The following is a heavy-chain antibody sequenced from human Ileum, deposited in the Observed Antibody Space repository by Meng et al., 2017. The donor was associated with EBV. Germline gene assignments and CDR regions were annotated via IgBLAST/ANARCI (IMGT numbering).Heavy chain of an antibody. CDR2: FVNYVDT. J-gene: IGHJ4*02. CDR1: GYTFGSYG. CDR3: ASGTPGRSYCDY. V-gene: IGHV1-18*01. Sequence: QVQLVQSGAEVTKPGASGRVSCKASGYTFGSYGICWVRQAPGQGLEWMGWFVNYVDTYPAPKFQGRVTMTTDTHTNTAFMELRSLTSDDTAVYYCASGTPGRSYCDYWGQGTMVTVYS. D-gene: IGHD2-15*01.